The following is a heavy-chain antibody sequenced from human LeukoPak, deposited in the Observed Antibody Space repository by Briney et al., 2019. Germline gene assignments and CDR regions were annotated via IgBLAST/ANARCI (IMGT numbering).Heavy chain of an antibody. CDR3: ARDQASMTTVTSYDY. J-gene: IGHJ4*02. Sequence: GGSLRLSCVASGFTFSEYGMHWVRQAPGKGLEWVAVIWYDGSNKYYADSVKGRFTISRDNSKNTLYLQMNSLRAEDTAVYYCARDQASMTTVTSYDYWGQGTLVTVSS. CDR1: GFTFSEYG. CDR2: IWYDGSNK. D-gene: IGHD4-17*01. V-gene: IGHV3-33*08.